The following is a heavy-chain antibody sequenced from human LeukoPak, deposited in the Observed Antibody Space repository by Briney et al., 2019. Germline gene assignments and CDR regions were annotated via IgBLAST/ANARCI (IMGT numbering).Heavy chain of an antibody. D-gene: IGHD4-11*01. CDR1: GYIFTNDG. CDR2: VSVYSGNT. CDR3: ARAATTLDP. V-gene: IGHV1-18*01. Sequence: GASVKVSCKASGYIFTNDGISWVRQAPGQGLEWMGWVSVYSGNTKYAQKFQGRVTMTTDTSTTTASMEVRSLRSDDTAVYYCARAATTLDPWGQGTLVTVSS. J-gene: IGHJ5*02.